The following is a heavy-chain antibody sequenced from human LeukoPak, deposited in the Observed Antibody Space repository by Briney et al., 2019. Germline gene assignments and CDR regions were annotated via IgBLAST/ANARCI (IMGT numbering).Heavy chain of an antibody. D-gene: IGHD2-15*01. CDR2: ISSSSSYI. Sequence: GGSLRLSCAASGFTFCSYSMNWVRQAPGKGLEWVSSISSSSSYIYYADSVKGRFTISRDNAKNSLYLQMNSLRAEDTAVYYCARDGDCSGGSCYTGGGGMDVWGQGTTVTVSS. J-gene: IGHJ6*02. CDR3: ARDGDCSGGSCYTGGGGMDV. CDR1: GFTFCSYS. V-gene: IGHV3-21*01.